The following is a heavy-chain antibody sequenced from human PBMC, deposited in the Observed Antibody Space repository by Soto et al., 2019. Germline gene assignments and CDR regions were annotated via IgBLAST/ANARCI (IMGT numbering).Heavy chain of an antibody. Sequence: SVKVSCKASGYTFTSYGISWVRQAPGQGLEWMGRIIPNLGIANYAQKFQGRVTITADKSTSTAYMELSSLRSEDTAVYYCARDQKGYYDSSGYFAPGYWGQGTLVTVSS. CDR1: GYTFTSYG. CDR2: IIPNLGIA. D-gene: IGHD3-22*01. J-gene: IGHJ4*02. CDR3: ARDQKGYYDSSGYFAPGY. V-gene: IGHV1-69*04.